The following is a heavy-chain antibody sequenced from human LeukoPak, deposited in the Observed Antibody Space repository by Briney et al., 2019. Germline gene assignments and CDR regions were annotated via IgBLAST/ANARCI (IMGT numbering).Heavy chain of an antibody. Sequence: PGGSLRLSCAASGFTFSSYAMSWVRQAPGKGLEWVSAISGSNGSTYYADPVKGRFTISRDDSKNTLYLQMNSLRAEDTAVYYCARSGWYGQFDSWGQGTLVTVSS. D-gene: IGHD6-19*01. CDR3: ARSGWYGQFDS. CDR2: ISGSNGST. CDR1: GFTFSSYA. J-gene: IGHJ4*02. V-gene: IGHV3-23*01.